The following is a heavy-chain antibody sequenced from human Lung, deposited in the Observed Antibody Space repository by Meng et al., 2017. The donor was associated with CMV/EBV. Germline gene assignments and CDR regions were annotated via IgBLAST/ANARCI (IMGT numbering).Heavy chain of an antibody. CDR3: HVIIFEY. V-gene: IGHV1-69*08. CDR2: IIPILHTP. Sequence: SVKVSCKASGYPFTIYYMHWVRQAPGQGLEWMGRIIPILHTPNYAQKFQGRVTFTADKSTSTAYMELSNLRSEDTAIYYCHVIIFEYWGHGTLVNVAS. J-gene: IGHJ4*01. D-gene: IGHD2/OR15-2a*01. CDR1: GYPFTIYY.